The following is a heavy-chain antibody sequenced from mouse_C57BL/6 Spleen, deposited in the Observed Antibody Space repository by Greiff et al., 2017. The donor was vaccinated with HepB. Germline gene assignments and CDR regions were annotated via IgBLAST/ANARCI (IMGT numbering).Heavy chain of an antibody. CDR3: ARPTGTSYAMDY. D-gene: IGHD4-1*02. CDR2: ISDGGSYT. J-gene: IGHJ4*01. CDR1: GFTFSSYA. Sequence: EVQLQESGGGLVKPGGSLKLSCAASGFTFSSYAMSWVRQTPEKRLEWVATISDGGSYTYYPDNVKGRFTISRDNAKNNLYLQMSHLKSEDTAMYYCARPTGTSYAMDYWGQGTSVTVSS. V-gene: IGHV5-4*01.